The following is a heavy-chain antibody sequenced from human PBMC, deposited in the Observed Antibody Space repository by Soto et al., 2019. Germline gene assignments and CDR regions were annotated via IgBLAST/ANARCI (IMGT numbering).Heavy chain of an antibody. V-gene: IGHV3-33*01. D-gene: IGHD6-19*01. CDR1: GFTFSSYG. CDR2: IWYDGSNK. J-gene: IGHJ6*02. Sequence: PGGSLRLSCAASGFTFSSYGMHWVRQAPGKGLEWVAVIWYDGSNKYYADSVKGRFTISRDNSKNTLYLQMNSLRAEDTAVYYCARDHRQQWLVNYYYYGMDVWGQGTTVTVSS. CDR3: ARDHRQQWLVNYYYYGMDV.